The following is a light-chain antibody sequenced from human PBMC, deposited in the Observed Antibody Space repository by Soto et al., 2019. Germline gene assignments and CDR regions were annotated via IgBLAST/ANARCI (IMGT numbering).Light chain of an antibody. J-gene: IGKJ2*01. CDR3: QQYGSSPRYT. CDR1: QSVSSSY. V-gene: IGKV3-20*01. CDR2: GAS. Sequence: EIVLTQSPGTLSLSPGERATLCCRASQSVSSSYLAWYQQKSGQAPRLLIYGASSRATGIPDRFSGSGSGTDFTLTISRLEPEDFAVYYCQQYGSSPRYTFGQGTKLEIK.